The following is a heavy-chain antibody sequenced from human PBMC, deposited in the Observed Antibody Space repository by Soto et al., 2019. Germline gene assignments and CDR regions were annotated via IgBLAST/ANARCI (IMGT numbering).Heavy chain of an antibody. V-gene: IGHV4-4*02. Sequence: QVQLQESGPGLVKPSGTLSLTCAVSSGSINSSNWWSWFRQPPGKGLEGIGEIYHSGTTNYSPSLRSRVTISVDKSKNQFSLKLSSVTAADMAVYFCARVGRFCSGGSCSDQFDSWGQGTLVTVSS. CDR2: IYHSGTT. CDR1: SGSINSSNW. J-gene: IGHJ4*02. CDR3: ARVGRFCSGGSCSDQFDS. D-gene: IGHD2-15*01.